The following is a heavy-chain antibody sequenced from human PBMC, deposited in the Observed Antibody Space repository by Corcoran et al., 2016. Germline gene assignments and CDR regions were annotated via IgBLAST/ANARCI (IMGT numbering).Heavy chain of an antibody. CDR2: IYSGGST. J-gene: IGHJ6*02. Sequence: EVQLVESGGGLIQPGGSLRLSCAASGFTVSSNYMSWVRQAPGKGLEWVSVIYSGGSTYYADSVKGRCTISRDNSKNTLYLQMNSLRAEDTAVYYCARDPYYGDFGYYYDGMDVWGQGTTVTVSS. CDR3: ARDPYYGDFGYYYDGMDV. D-gene: IGHD4-17*01. CDR1: GFTVSSNY. V-gene: IGHV3-53*01.